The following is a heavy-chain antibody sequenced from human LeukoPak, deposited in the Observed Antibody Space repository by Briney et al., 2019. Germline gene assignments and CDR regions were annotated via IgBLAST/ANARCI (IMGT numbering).Heavy chain of an antibody. CDR1: GGSFSAYY. V-gene: IGHV4-34*01. Sequence: SETLSLTCAVYGGSFSAYYWTWIRQPPGKGLEWIGEINHSGSSNYNSSLRRRVTISVDTSYKQFSLRLSSVTAADTAVYYCAPRGDIEHSYVYGKWFDPWGQGTRVTVSS. D-gene: IGHD5-18*01. CDR3: APRGDIEHSYVYGKWFDP. CDR2: INHSGSS. J-gene: IGHJ5*02.